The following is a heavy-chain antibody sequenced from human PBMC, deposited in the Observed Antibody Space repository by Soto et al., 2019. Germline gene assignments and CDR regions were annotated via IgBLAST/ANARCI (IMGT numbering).Heavy chain of an antibody. D-gene: IGHD3-22*01. CDR2: IISSSSYT. CDR1: GFTFSDYY. J-gene: IGHJ4*02. Sequence: QVQLVESGGGLVKPGGSLRLSCAASGFTFSDYYMSWIRQAPGKGLEWVSYIISSSSYTNYADSVKGRFTISRDNAKNSLYLQMNSLRAEDTAVYYCARERSLHYYDSSGYYFDYWGQGTLVTVSS. CDR3: ARERSLHYYDSSGYYFDY. V-gene: IGHV3-11*06.